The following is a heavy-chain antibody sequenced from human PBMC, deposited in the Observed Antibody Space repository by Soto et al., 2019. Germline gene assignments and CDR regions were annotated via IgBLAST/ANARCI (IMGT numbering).Heavy chain of an antibody. Sequence: EVQLVESGGGLVQPGGSLRLSCAASGFTFSSNWMHWVRQSPGKGLVWVSRINKDGSSTNYGDSVKGRFTISRDNAKNTLYLQMNSLRADDTAVYYCARGGCTSTSCLDYWCQGTLVTVSS. D-gene: IGHD2-2*01. V-gene: IGHV3-74*01. CDR2: INKDGSST. CDR1: GFTFSSNW. J-gene: IGHJ4*02. CDR3: ARGGCTSTSCLDY.